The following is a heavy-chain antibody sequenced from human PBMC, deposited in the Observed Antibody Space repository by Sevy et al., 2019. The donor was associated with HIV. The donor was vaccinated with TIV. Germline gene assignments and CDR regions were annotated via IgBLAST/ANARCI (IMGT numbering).Heavy chain of an antibody. CDR2: IKQDGSEK. J-gene: IGHJ3*02. D-gene: IGHD3-16*02. Sequence: GVSLRLSCAASGFTFSSYWLSWVRQAPGKGLEWVANIKQDGSEKYYVDSVKGRFTISRDNAKNSLYLQMNSLRAEDTAVYYCARAIGEGSYDYVWGSYRHDAFDIWGQGTMVTVSS. CDR3: ARAIGEGSYDYVWGSYRHDAFDI. V-gene: IGHV3-7*01. CDR1: GFTFSSYW.